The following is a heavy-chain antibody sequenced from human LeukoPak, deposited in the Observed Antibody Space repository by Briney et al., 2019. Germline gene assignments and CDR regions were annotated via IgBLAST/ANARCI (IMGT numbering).Heavy chain of an antibody. V-gene: IGHV1-46*01. CDR1: GYTFTSYY. CDR2: INPSGGST. CDR3: AREVYDSSGYYYLDY. Sequence: ASVKVSCKASGYTFTSYYMHWVRQAPGQGLEWMGIINPSGGSTSYAQKFQGRVTTSVDTSKKQFSLKLSSVTAADTAVYYCAREVYDSSGYYYLDYWGQGTLVTVSS. D-gene: IGHD3-22*01. J-gene: IGHJ4*02.